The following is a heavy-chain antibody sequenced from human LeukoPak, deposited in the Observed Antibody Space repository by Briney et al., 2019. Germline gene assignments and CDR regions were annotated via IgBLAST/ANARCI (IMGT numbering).Heavy chain of an antibody. CDR3: ARNVSGQPLDY. J-gene: IGHJ4*02. Sequence: PSETLSLTCAVYGGSFSGYYWSWVRQPPGKGLEWIGEINHSGSTNYNPSLKSRVTISVDTSKNQFSLKLSSVTAADTAVYYCARNVSGQPLDYWGQGTLVTVSS. V-gene: IGHV4-34*01. CDR1: GGSFSGYY. D-gene: IGHD3-10*02. CDR2: INHSGST.